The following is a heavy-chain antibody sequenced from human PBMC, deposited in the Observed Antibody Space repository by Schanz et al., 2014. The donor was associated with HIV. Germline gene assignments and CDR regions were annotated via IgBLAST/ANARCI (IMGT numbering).Heavy chain of an antibody. CDR1: GYTFNDYY. Sequence: QVQLMQSGAELKKPGASVRVSCKTSGYTFNDYYIHWVRQAPGEGLEWMGWINPNSGGTNFAQKFQGRVTLTRDTSITTAYMELTTLRSDDTALYYCAIPSSGWSPFDYWGQGTLVTVSS. D-gene: IGHD6-19*01. J-gene: IGHJ4*02. CDR3: AIPSSGWSPFDY. CDR2: INPNSGGT. V-gene: IGHV1-2*02.